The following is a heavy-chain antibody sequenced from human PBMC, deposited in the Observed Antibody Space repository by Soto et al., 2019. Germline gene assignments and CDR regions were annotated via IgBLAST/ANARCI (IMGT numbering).Heavy chain of an antibody. CDR1: GGTLSSYS. D-gene: IGHD5-12*01. Sequence: QVQLAQSGPEVTKPGSSVKVSCTTSGGTLSSYSISWVRQAPGQGLEWLGRILTFVGKANVAQQSQGRVTITADRSTDTTYRELRRLTSDDTAVYYGARVTGGHDSGGNYMDVWGTGTTVTVSS. V-gene: IGHV1-69*08. CDR3: ARVTGGHDSGGNYMDV. J-gene: IGHJ6*03. CDR2: ILTFVGKA.